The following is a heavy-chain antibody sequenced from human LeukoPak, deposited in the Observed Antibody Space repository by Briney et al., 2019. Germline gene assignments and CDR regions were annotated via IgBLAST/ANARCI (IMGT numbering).Heavy chain of an antibody. V-gene: IGHV3-21*04. J-gene: IGHJ6*03. Sequence: GGSLRLSCAASGFTFSRYSMNWVRQAPGKGLEWVSSISISSNYIYYPDSLKGRFTISRDNAKNSLYLQMNSLRAEDTAVYYCARVLRYCSGGNCYSGGLGYMDVWGKGTTVTISS. CDR1: GFTFSRYS. CDR3: ARVLRYCSGGNCYSGGLGYMDV. CDR2: ISISSNYI. D-gene: IGHD2-15*01.